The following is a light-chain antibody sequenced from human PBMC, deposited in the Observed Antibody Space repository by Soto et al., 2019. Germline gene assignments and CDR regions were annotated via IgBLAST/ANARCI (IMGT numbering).Light chain of an antibody. J-gene: IGKJ1*01. V-gene: IGKV1-5*03. CDR1: QSISSW. CDR3: LQYNSHSWT. CDR2: KES. Sequence: DIQMTQSPSTLSASVGDRVTITCRASQSISSWLAWYQHKPGKAPKLLIYKESSLESGVPSRFSGSGSGTEFTLTISTLQPEDFASYYCLQYNSHSWTFGQGTKVEIK.